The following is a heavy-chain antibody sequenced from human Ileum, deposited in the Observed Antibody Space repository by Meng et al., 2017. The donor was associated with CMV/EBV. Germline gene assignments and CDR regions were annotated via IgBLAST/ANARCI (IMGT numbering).Heavy chain of an antibody. CDR1: GGTFSSYA. D-gene: IGHD6-13*01. V-gene: IGHV1-69*05. Sequence: CHASGGTFSSYAISWVRQAPGQGLEWMGGIIPIFGTANYAQKFQGRVTITTDESTSTAYMELSSLRSEDTAVYYCARGTGIAAAVSYWGQGTLVTVSS. CDR2: IIPIFGTA. CDR3: ARGTGIAAAVSY. J-gene: IGHJ4*02.